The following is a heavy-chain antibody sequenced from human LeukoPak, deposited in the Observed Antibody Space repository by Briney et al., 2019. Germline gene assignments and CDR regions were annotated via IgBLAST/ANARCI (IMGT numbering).Heavy chain of an antibody. D-gene: IGHD3-3*01. CDR1: GYTLTELS. Sequence: ASVKVSCKVSGYTLTELSMHWVRQAPGKGLEWMGGFDPEDGETIYAQKSQGRVTMTEDTSTDTAYMELSSLRSEDTAVYYCATVVYTYDFWSGYSPPDQYFQHWGQGTLVTVSS. J-gene: IGHJ1*01. CDR2: FDPEDGET. V-gene: IGHV1-24*01. CDR3: ATVVYTYDFWSGYSPPDQYFQH.